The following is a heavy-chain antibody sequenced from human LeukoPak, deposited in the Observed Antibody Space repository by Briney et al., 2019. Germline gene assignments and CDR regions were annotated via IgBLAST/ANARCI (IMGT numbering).Heavy chain of an antibody. D-gene: IGHD5-18*01. J-gene: IGHJ3*02. Sequence: ASVKVSCKASGYTFTSYYMHWVRQAPGQGLEWMGIINPSGGSTSYAQKFQGRVTMTRDTSTSTVYMELSSLRSEDTAVYYCARGWRGYSYVLDAFDIWGQGTVVTVSS. CDR2: INPSGGST. CDR3: ARGWRGYSYVLDAFDI. CDR1: GYTFTSYY. V-gene: IGHV1-46*01.